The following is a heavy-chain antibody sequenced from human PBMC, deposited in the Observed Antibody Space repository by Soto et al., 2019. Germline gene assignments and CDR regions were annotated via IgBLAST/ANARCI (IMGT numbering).Heavy chain of an antibody. D-gene: IGHD6-13*01. CDR2: ISHDGSNK. V-gene: IGHV3-30*18. CDR3: AKDLDAYSSSWPADY. CDR1: GFTFSSYG. J-gene: IGHJ4*02. Sequence: QVQLVESGGGVVQPGRSLRLSCGASGFTFSSYGMHWVRQAPGKGLEWVALISHDGSNKDYEDSVKGGFTISRDNSPNTLDLHMNSLRAEDTAVYYCAKDLDAYSSSWPADYWGQGTLVTVSS.